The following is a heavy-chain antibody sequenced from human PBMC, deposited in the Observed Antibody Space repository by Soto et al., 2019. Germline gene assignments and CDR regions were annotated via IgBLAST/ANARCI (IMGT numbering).Heavy chain of an antibody. CDR3: ARGAESPIDY. Sequence: EVQLVESGGGLVKPGGSLRLSCAASGFSVSSYSMNWVRQAPGKGLEWVSYISSSTTYTYYADSVKGRFTISRDNAKNSLYLQMNSLRAEDTAVYYCARGAESPIDYWGQGTLVTVSS. J-gene: IGHJ4*02. V-gene: IGHV3-21*01. CDR1: GFSVSSYS. CDR2: ISSSTTYT.